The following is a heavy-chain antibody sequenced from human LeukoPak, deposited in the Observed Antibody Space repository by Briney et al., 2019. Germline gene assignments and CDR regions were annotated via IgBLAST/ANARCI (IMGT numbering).Heavy chain of an antibody. CDR2: IWYDGSNK. V-gene: IGHV3-33*01. J-gene: IGHJ4*02. CDR3: ARAHRSRAFDY. Sequence: GGSLRLSCAASGFTFSSYGMHWVRQAPGKGLEWVAVIWYDGSNKYYADSVKGRFTISRDNAKNSLYLQMNSLRAEDTAVYYCARAHRSRAFDYWGQGTLVTVSS. D-gene: IGHD1-14*01. CDR1: GFTFSSYG.